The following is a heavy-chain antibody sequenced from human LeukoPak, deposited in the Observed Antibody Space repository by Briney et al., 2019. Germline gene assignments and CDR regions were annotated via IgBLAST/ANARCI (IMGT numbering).Heavy chain of an antibody. CDR3: ARDHCSSTSCYP. V-gene: IGHV1-69*13. J-gene: IGHJ5*02. CDR2: IIPIFGTA. D-gene: IGHD2-2*01. Sequence: GASVKVSCKASGYTFTSYDISWVRQAPGQGLEWMGGIIPIFGTANYAQKFQGRVTITADESTSTAYMELSSLRSEDTAVYYCARDHCSSTSCYPWGQGTLVTVSS. CDR1: GYTFTSYD.